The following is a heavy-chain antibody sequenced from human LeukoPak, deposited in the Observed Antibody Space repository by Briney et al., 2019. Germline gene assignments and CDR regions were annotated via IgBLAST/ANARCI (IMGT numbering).Heavy chain of an antibody. CDR3: ARAGGSNYYYYGMDV. CDR2: IYYGENT. CDR1: GGSISSYY. J-gene: IGHJ6*02. Sequence: SETLSLTCTVSGGSISSYYWSWIRQPPGKGLEWIGYIYYGENTNYNPSLKSRVTMSVDTSMNQFSLKLSSVTAADTAVYYCARAGGSNYYYYGMDVWGQGTTVTVSS. V-gene: IGHV4-59*01. D-gene: IGHD2-15*01.